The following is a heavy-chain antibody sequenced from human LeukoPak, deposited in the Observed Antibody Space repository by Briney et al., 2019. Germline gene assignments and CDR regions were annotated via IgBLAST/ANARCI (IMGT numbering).Heavy chain of an antibody. CDR2: ISGSGGST. CDR3: ASHPAVAGKYYFDY. J-gene: IGHJ4*02. Sequence: GGSLRLSCAVSGFTLSSYAMSWVRQAPGKGLEWVSAISGSGGSTYYADSVKGRFTISRDNSKNTLYLQTNSLRAEDTAVYYCASHPAVAGKYYFDYWGQGTLVTVSS. V-gene: IGHV3-23*01. CDR1: GFTLSSYA. D-gene: IGHD6-19*01.